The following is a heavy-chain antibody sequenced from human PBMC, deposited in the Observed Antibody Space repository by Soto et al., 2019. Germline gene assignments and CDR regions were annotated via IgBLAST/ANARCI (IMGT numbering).Heavy chain of an antibody. CDR2: IIPIFGTA. J-gene: IGHJ5*02. CDR3: AREGIAVASTSGGWFDP. D-gene: IGHD6-19*01. CDR1: GGTFSSYA. Sequence: QVQLVQSGAEVKKPGSSVKVSCKASGGTFSSYAISWVRQAPGQGLEWMGGIIPIFGTANYAQKFQGRVTITADESTSTAYMELSSLRSEDTAVYYCAREGIAVASTSGGWFDPWGQGTLVTVSS. V-gene: IGHV1-69*12.